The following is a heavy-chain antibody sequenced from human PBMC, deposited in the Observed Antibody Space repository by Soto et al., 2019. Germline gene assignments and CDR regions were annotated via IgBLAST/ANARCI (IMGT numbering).Heavy chain of an antibody. CDR1: GFTFDYYW. Sequence: EVQLVESGGGLVQPGESPRLSCAASGFTFDYYWMHWVRQAPGKGLVWVSRIHSDGTSTTYADSVKGRFTISGDNAKNTLSLQMNSLRAEDTAVYYCARGDRGAFDLWGQGTVVTVSS. J-gene: IGHJ3*01. V-gene: IGHV3-74*01. CDR2: IHSDGTST. D-gene: IGHD1-26*01. CDR3: ARGDRGAFDL.